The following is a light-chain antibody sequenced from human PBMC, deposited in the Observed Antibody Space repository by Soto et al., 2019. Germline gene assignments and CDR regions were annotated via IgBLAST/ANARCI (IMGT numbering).Light chain of an antibody. CDR1: QSISSW. V-gene: IGKV1-5*03. CDR3: QQYNSFPT. Sequence: DIQMTQSPSTLSASVGDRVTITCRASQSISSWLAWYQQKPGKAPKLLIYKASSLESGVPSRFSGSGSGTEFTLTLSSLQPDDFATYYCQQYNSFPTFGQGTKVEIK. CDR2: KAS. J-gene: IGKJ1*01.